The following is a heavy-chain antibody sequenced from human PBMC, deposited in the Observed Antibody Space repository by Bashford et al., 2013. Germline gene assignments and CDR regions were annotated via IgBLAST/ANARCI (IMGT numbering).Heavy chain of an antibody. CDR3: ARLSVFVRFLSDAFDI. V-gene: IGHV5-51*03. CDR1: GYXFTSYW. J-gene: IGHJ3*02. CDR2: IYPGDSDT. Sequence: GRSLKSLLVRGSGYXFTSYWIGWVRQMPGKGLEWMGIIYPGDSDTRYSPSFQGQVTISADKSISTAYLQWSSLKASDTAMYYCARLSVFVRFLSDAFDIWGQGTMVTVSS. D-gene: IGHD2/OR15-2a*01.